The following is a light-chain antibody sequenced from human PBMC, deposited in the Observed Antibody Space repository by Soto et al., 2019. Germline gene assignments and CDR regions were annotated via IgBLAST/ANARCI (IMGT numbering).Light chain of an antibody. CDR2: GAS. CDR3: HQYNDWPRT. Sequence: EIVMTQSPATPSLSPGERATLSCRASQSVGSSLAWFQQKPGQAPRLLFYGASTRATGIPARFTGSGSGTEFTLTISSLQSEDFAVYYCHQYNDWPRTFGQGTKVEIK. CDR1: QSVGSS. V-gene: IGKV3D-15*01. J-gene: IGKJ1*01.